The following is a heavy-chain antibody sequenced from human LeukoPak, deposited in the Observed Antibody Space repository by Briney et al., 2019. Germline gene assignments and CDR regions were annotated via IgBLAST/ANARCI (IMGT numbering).Heavy chain of an antibody. CDR1: GYTFTSYG. J-gene: IGHJ4*02. Sequence: ASVKVSCKASGYTFTSYGISWVRQAPGQGLEWMGWISAYNGNTNYAQKLQGRVTMTTDTSTSTAYMELRSLRSDDTAVYYCARDREIAAAGTGEDYWGRGTLVTVSS. CDR2: ISAYNGNT. D-gene: IGHD6-13*01. V-gene: IGHV1-18*01. CDR3: ARDREIAAAGTGEDY.